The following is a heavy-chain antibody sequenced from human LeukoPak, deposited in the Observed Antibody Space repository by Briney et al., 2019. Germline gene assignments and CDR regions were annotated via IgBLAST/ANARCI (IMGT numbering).Heavy chain of an antibody. CDR3: ARSREDYGDYYFDY. Sequence: SETLSLTWTVSGGSISSYYWGWIRQPPGKGLEWIGYIYYSGSTNYNPSLKSRVTISVDTSKNQFSLKLSSVTAADTAVYYCARSREDYGDYYFDYWGLGTLVTVSS. CDR2: IYYSGST. D-gene: IGHD4-17*01. V-gene: IGHV4-59*01. CDR1: GGSISSYY. J-gene: IGHJ4*02.